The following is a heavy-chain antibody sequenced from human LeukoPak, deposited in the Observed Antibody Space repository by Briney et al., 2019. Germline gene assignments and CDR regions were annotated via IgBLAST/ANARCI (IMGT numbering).Heavy chain of an antibody. J-gene: IGHJ4*02. Sequence: GGSLRLSCAASGFSFSGYNMNWVRQAPGKGLEWVSSITASSIYIYYADSVRGRFTISRDNAENSLYLQMNSLRAEDTAVYYCARVRFLDRSQYYFDYWGQGTLVTVSS. CDR1: GFSFSGYN. V-gene: IGHV3-21*01. CDR2: ITASSIYI. D-gene: IGHD3-3*01. CDR3: ARVRFLDRSQYYFDY.